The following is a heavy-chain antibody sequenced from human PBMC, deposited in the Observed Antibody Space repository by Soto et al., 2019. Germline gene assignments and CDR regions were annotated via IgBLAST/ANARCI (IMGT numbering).Heavy chain of an antibody. CDR2: INPNSGGT. V-gene: IGHV1-2*04. CDR1: GYTFTGYY. CDR3: ARAYYDSSFYYLESYYYGMDV. J-gene: IGHJ6*02. D-gene: IGHD3-22*01. Sequence: GASVKVSCKASGYTFTGYYMHWVRQAPGQGLEWMGWINPNSGGTNYAQKFQGWVTMTRDTSISTAYMELSRLRSDDTAVYYCARAYYDSSFYYLESYYYGMDVWGQGTTVTVSS.